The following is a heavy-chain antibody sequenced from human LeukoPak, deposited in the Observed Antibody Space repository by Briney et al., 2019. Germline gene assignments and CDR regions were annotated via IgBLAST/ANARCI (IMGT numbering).Heavy chain of an antibody. V-gene: IGHV1-8*01. Sequence: GASVKVSCKASGYTFTSYDINWVRQATGQGLEWMGWMNPNSGNTGYAQKFQGRVTMTRNTSISTAYMELSSLRSEDTAVYYCARAGRYFDEHYYYYCMDVWGKGNPGHRLL. CDR1: GYTFTSYD. CDR3: ARAGRYFDEHYYYYCMDV. CDR2: MNPNSGNT. J-gene: IGHJ6*03. D-gene: IGHD3-9*01.